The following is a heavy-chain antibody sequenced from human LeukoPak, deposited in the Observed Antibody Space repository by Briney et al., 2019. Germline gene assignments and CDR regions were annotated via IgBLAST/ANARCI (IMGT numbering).Heavy chain of an antibody. Sequence: PGGSLRLSCTASGFTLGSHDMHWVRQTTGEGLEWVAAIASGFQTFYAGSVKGRFTVSREDAKNSLYLQVNSLRAGDTAVYYCVREARGYHYTYFDYWGQGTLVTVSS. CDR3: VREARGYHYTYFDY. V-gene: IGHV3-13*01. J-gene: IGHJ4*02. D-gene: IGHD5-18*01. CDR2: IASGFQT. CDR1: GFTLGSHD.